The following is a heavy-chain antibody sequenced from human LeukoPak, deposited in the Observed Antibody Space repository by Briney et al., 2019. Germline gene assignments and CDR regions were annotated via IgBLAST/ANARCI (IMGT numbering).Heavy chain of an antibody. Sequence: PGGSLRLSCAASGFTFSSYGMHWVRQAPGKGLEWVAVISYDGSNKYYADSVKGRFTISRDNSKNTLYLQMNSLRAEDTAVYYCAKGGNSGWLGMDVWGQGTTVTVSS. D-gene: IGHD6-19*01. CDR2: ISYDGSNK. J-gene: IGHJ6*02. CDR3: AKGGNSGWLGMDV. V-gene: IGHV3-30*18. CDR1: GFTFSSYG.